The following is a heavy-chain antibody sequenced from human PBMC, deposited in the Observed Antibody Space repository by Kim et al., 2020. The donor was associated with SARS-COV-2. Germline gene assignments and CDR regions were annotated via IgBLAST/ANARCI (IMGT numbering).Heavy chain of an antibody. CDR3: AREPQDVAAAGWYNWFDP. CDR2: IYTSGST. D-gene: IGHD6-13*01. Sequence: SETLSLTCTVSGGSISSGSYYWSWIRQPAGKGLEWIGRIYTSGSTNYNPSLKSRVTISVDTSKNQFSLKLSSVTAADTAVYYCAREPQDVAAAGWYNWFDPWGQGTLVTVSS. CDR1: GGSISSGSYY. V-gene: IGHV4-61*02. J-gene: IGHJ5*02.